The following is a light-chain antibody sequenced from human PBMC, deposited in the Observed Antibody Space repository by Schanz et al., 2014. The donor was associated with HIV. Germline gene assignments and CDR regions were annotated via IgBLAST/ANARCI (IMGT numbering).Light chain of an antibody. J-gene: IGKJ4*01. CDR3: QRYNIAPLT. V-gene: IGKV3-15*01. CDR2: GAS. CDR1: QSISNN. Sequence: EIVMTQSPATLYVSPGEGATLSCRASQSISNNLAWYQHKPGQAPRLLIYGASTRATGIPARFSGSGSGTDFTLTISRLEPEDVATYYCQRYNIAPLTFGGGTRVDIK.